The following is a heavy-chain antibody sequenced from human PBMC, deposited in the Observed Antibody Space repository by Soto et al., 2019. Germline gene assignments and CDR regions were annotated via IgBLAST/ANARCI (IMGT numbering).Heavy chain of an antibody. CDR1: GGSISSYY. CDR3: ARDYYGDYLVFDY. V-gene: IGHV4-59*01. D-gene: IGHD4-17*01. CDR2: IYYSGST. Sequence: SETLSLTCTVSGGSISSYYWSWIRQPPGKGLEWIGYIYYSGSTNYNPSLKSRVTISVDTSKNQFSLKLSSVTAADTAVYYCARDYYGDYLVFDYWGQGTLVTVSS. J-gene: IGHJ4*02.